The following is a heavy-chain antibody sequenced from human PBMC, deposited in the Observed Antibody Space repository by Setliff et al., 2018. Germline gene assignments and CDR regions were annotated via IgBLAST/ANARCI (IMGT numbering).Heavy chain of an antibody. J-gene: IGHJ4*01. CDR1: GTSINSY. V-gene: IGHV4-59*01. CDR2: VYSNGNK. Sequence: SETLSLTCTVSGTSINSYWTWIRQSLGKGLEWIGFVYSNGNKDFNPSLKSRVAFSVDTSQNHVSLKQSSVTPADTAVYSCANGWRNFDYWGQGILVTVSS. D-gene: IGHD6-19*01. CDR3: ANGWRNFDY.